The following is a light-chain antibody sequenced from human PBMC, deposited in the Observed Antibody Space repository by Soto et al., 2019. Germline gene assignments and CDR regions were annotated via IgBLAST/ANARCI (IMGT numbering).Light chain of an antibody. CDR2: GAS. V-gene: IGKV1-39*01. CDR1: QSISTH. Sequence: DIQMTQSPSSLSASVGDRVTITCRASQSISTHLNWYQHRPGKAPKVLIYGASNLQSGVPSGFSGSGSGTDFALTISSLQPEDSATYYCQQSYSIPYTFGQGTKLEIK. CDR3: QQSYSIPYT. J-gene: IGKJ2*01.